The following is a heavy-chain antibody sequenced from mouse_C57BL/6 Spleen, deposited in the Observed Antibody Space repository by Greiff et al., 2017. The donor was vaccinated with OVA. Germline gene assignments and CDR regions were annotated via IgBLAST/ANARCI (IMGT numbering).Heavy chain of an antibody. J-gene: IGHJ4*01. CDR2: IDPSDSYT. Sequence: VQLQQPGAELVMPGASVKLSCKASGYTFTSYWMHWVKQRPGQGLEWIGEIDPSDSYTNYNQKFKGKSTLTVDKSSSTAYMQLSSLTSEDSAVYYGARGGITGYYAMDYWGQGTSVTVSS. CDR3: ARGGITGYYAMDY. CDR1: GYTFTSYW. V-gene: IGHV1-69*01.